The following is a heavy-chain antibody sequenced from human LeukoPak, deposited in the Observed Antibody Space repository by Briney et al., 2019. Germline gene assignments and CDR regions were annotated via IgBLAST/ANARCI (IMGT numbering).Heavy chain of an antibody. CDR1: GGSISSYY. V-gene: IGHV4-59*01. J-gene: IGHJ5*02. CDR2: IYYSGST. CDR3: ARTPDSSGWYNWFDP. D-gene: IGHD6-19*01. Sequence: SETLSLTCTVSGGSISSYYWSWIRQPPGMGLEWIGYIYYSGSTNYNPSLKSRVTISVNTSKNQFSLKLSSVTAADTAVYYCARTPDSSGWYNWFDPWGQGTLVTVSS.